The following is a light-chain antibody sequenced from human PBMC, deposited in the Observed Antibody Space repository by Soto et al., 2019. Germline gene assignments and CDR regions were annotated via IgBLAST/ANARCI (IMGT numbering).Light chain of an antibody. Sequence: QSVLTQPPSASGTPGQRVTISCSGSSSNIGSNYVYWYQQLPGMAPKVLNYKNNQRPSGVPDRFSGFKSGTSASLAISGLRSEDDADYSCAVWDGRLSGVVFGGGTKVTAL. J-gene: IGLJ2*01. CDR1: SSNIGSNY. CDR3: AVWDGRLSGVV. V-gene: IGLV1-47*01. CDR2: KNN.